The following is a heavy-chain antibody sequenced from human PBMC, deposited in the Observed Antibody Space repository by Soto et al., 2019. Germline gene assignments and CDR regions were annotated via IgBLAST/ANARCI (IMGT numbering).Heavy chain of an antibody. D-gene: IGHD2-15*01. CDR1: GFTFSSYA. CDR2: ISGSGGST. V-gene: IGHV3-23*01. J-gene: IGHJ5*02. Sequence: GGSLRLSCAASGFTFSSYAMSWVRQAPGKGLEWVSAISGSGGSTYYADSVKGRFTISRDNSKNTLYLQMNSLRAEDTAVYYCAKKSRVVVVVPGWFDPWGQGTLVTVSS. CDR3: AKKSRVVVVVPGWFDP.